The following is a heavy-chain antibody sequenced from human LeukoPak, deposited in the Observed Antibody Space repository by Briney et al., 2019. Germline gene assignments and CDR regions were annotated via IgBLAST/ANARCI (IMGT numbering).Heavy chain of an antibody. J-gene: IGHJ5*02. Sequence: GGSLRLSCAVSGFTFSRYSMNWVRQAPGKGLEWVSYISSSGSTIYYADSVKGRFTISRDNAKNSLYLQMNSLRAEDTAVYYCARVLSSWYKNWFDPWGQGTLVTVSS. CDR2: ISSSGSTI. CDR3: ARVLSSWYKNWFDP. D-gene: IGHD6-13*01. CDR1: GFTFSRYS. V-gene: IGHV3-48*04.